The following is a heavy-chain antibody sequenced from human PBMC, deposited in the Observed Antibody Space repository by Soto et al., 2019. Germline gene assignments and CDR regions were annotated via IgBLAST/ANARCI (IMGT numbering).Heavy chain of an antibody. Sequence: SETLSLTCTVSGGSISSYYWSWIRQPPGKGLEWIGYIYYSGSTNCNPSLKSRVTISVDTSKNQFSLKLSSVTAADTAVYYCARDAAYCGGDCSTDAFDIWGQGTMVTV. J-gene: IGHJ3*02. D-gene: IGHD2-21*02. V-gene: IGHV4-59*01. CDR1: GGSISSYY. CDR2: IYYSGST. CDR3: ARDAAYCGGDCSTDAFDI.